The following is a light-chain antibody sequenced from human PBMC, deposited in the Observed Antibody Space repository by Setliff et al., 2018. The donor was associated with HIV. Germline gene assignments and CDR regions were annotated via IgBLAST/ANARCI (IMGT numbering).Light chain of an antibody. CDR2: DVT. V-gene: IGLV2-11*01. J-gene: IGLJ1*01. Sequence: QSALTQPRSVSGSPGQSVTIPCTGTSSDVGSYNFVTWYQQHPGKVPKLIIYDVTRRPSGVPDRFSGSRSGNTASLTISGLQAEVEADYYCSSFAGRLQVFGTGTKATV. CDR3: SSFAGRLQV. CDR1: SSDVGSYNF.